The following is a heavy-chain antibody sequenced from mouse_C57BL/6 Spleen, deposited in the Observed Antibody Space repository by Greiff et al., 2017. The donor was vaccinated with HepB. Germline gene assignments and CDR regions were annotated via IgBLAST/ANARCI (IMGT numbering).Heavy chain of an antibody. CDR3: TRDRTVVAMDY. J-gene: IGHJ4*01. Sequence: EVQRVESGEGLVKPGGSLKLSCAASGFTFSSYAMSWVRQTPEKRLEWVAYISSGGDYIYYADTVKGRFTISRDNARNTLYLQMSSLKSEDTAMYYCTRDRTVVAMDYWGQGTSVTVSS. D-gene: IGHD1-1*01. V-gene: IGHV5-9-1*02. CDR2: ISSGGDYI. CDR1: GFTFSSYA.